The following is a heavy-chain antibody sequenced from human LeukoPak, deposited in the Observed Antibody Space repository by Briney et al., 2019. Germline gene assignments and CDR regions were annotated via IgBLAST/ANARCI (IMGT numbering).Heavy chain of an antibody. D-gene: IGHD3-10*01. CDR2: INPYNGNR. CDR3: ARFPASEFRGFYH. J-gene: IGHJ4*02. CDR1: GYTFTSYG. Sequence: GASVKVSCKASGYTFTSYGISWVRQAPGQGLEWMGWINPYNGNRYYAKKFQGRFNMTTDTSTSTVYLELQTLTSDDTAIYYCARFPASEFRGFYHWGQGTLNTVSS. V-gene: IGHV1-18*01.